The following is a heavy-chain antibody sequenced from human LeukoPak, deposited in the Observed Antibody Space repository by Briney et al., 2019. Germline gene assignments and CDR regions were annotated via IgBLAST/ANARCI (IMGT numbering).Heavy chain of an antibody. J-gene: IGHJ4*02. Sequence: SETLSLTCTVSRGSVISGDYYWTWIRQPPGKGLEWIGYISYSGRTSYNTSLKSGVTRSIDTSKNQISLKLSSEIAVDTAVYYCAAWQKRLLDYWGQGTLVIVSS. CDR3: AAWQKRLLDY. CDR2: ISYSGRT. D-gene: IGHD6-25*01. CDR1: RGSVISGDYY. V-gene: IGHV4-61*08.